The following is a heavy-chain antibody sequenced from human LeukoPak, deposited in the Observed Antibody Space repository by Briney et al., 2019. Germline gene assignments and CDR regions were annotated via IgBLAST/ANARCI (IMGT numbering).Heavy chain of an antibody. CDR2: IYYSGST. D-gene: IGHD4-17*01. J-gene: IGHJ3*02. V-gene: IGHV4-39*01. CDR3: ARANTEGAFDI. CDR1: GGSISSSSYY. Sequence: SETLSLTCTVSGGSISSSSYYWGWIRQPPGKGLEWIGSIYYSGSTYYNPSLKSRVTISVDTSKNQFSLKLSSVTAADTAVYYCARANTEGAFDIWGQGTMVTVSS.